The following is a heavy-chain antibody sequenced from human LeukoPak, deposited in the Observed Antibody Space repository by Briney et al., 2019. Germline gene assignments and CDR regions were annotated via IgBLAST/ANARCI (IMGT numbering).Heavy chain of an antibody. CDR1: GGSISNYY. CDR2: IYSTGST. J-gene: IGHJ4*02. Sequence: PPETPSLTCTVSGGSISNYYWSWLWQPPGKGLEWIGHIYSTGSTTYSPSLKSRVIMSADTSKNQFSLKVTSVTAADTAVYYCARHRPEGSYPLDSWGQGAPVTVSS. CDR3: ARHRPEGSYPLDS. V-gene: IGHV4-59*08.